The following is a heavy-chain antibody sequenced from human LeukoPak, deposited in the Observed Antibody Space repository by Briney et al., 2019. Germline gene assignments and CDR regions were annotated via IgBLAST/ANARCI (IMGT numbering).Heavy chain of an antibody. CDR1: GGSFSGYY. V-gene: IGHV4-34*01. J-gene: IGHJ4*02. D-gene: IGHD6-19*01. Sequence: SETLSLTCAVYGGSFSGYYWSWIRQPPGKGLEWIGEINHSGSTNYNPSLKSRVTISVDTSENQFSLKLSSVTAADTAVYYCASSPYSSGFGYWGQGTLVTVSS. CDR2: INHSGST. CDR3: ASSPYSSGFGY.